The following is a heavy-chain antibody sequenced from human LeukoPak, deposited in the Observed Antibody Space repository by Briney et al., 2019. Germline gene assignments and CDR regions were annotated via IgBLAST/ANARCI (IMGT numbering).Heavy chain of an antibody. J-gene: IGHJ6*03. CDR3: ARDDSRYYDFWSGYLYYYYYMDV. Sequence: SETLSLTCTVSGGSISSGSYYWSWIRQPAGKGLEWIGRIYTSGSTNYNPSLKSRVTISVDTSKNQFSLKLSSVTAADTAVYYCARDDSRYYDFWSGYLYYYYYMDVWGKGTTVTVSS. V-gene: IGHV4-61*02. CDR1: GGSISSGSYY. D-gene: IGHD3-3*01. CDR2: IYTSGST.